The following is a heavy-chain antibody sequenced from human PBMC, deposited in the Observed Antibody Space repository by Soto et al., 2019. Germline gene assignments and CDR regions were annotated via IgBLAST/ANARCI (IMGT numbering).Heavy chain of an antibody. Sequence: GASVKVSCKASGYTFTGYYMHWGRQAPGQGLEWMGWINPNSGGTNYAQKFQGWVTMTRDTSISTAYMELSRLRSDDTAVYYCAREGYCSGGSCSDYYYGMDVWGQGTTVTVSS. CDR2: INPNSGGT. CDR3: AREGYCSGGSCSDYYYGMDV. J-gene: IGHJ6*02. CDR1: GYTFTGYY. V-gene: IGHV1-2*04. D-gene: IGHD2-15*01.